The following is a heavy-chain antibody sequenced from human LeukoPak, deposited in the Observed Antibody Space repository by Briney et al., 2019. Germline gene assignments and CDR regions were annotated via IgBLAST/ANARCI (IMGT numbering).Heavy chain of an antibody. CDR1: GFTFRSYA. J-gene: IGHJ4*02. V-gene: IGHV3-23*01. Sequence: GGSLRLSCAASGFTFRSYAMSWVRQAPGKGLEWVSVISGNGGSTHYADSVKGRYTISRDNSKNTLYLQMNSLRAEDTAIYYCAKAHSSSWYYFGNWGQGTLVTVSS. D-gene: IGHD3-22*01. CDR3: AKAHSSSWYYFGN. CDR2: ISGNGGST.